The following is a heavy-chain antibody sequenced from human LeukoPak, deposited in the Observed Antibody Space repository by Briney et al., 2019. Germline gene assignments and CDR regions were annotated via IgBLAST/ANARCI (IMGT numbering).Heavy chain of an antibody. Sequence: GGSLRLSCAASGFTFSSYWMHWVRQAPGKGLEWVSYISSSSSTIYYADSVKGRFTISRDNAKNSLYLQMNSLRAEDTAVYYCASLETQYYYDSTGSIDYWGQGTLVTVSS. CDR1: GFTFSSYW. CDR2: ISSSSSTI. CDR3: ASLETQYYYDSTGSIDY. D-gene: IGHD3-22*01. J-gene: IGHJ4*02. V-gene: IGHV3-48*01.